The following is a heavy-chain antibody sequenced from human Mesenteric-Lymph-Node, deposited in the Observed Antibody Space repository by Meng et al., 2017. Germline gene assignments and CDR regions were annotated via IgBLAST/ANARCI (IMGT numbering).Heavy chain of an antibody. CDR2: IYYSGST. CDR1: GGSTSSGDYY. V-gene: IGHV4-30-4*01. D-gene: IGHD5-18*01. CDR3: ARVGWRQWSFDL. J-gene: IGHJ2*01. Sequence: QWPLKESGPGLGKPSQTRSLTCPVSGGSTSSGDYYWSWIRQPPGKGLELIGHIYYSGSTSYNPSLKSRVTISVDTSNNQFSLKLSSVTAADTAVYYCARVGWRQWSFDLWGRGTLVTVSS.